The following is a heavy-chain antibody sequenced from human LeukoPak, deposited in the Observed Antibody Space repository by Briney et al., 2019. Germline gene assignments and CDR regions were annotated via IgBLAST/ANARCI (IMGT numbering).Heavy chain of an antibody. D-gene: IGHD3-10*01. V-gene: IGHV4-30-4*01. J-gene: IGHJ4*02. CDR3: ARMDSRFAGSYYLDY. CDR2: IDYSGST. Sequence: SQTLSLTCTVSGGSISSGDYYWSWIRQPPGKGLEWIGYIDYSGSTYYNPSLKSRVSISVDTSKCKFSLKLSSVAAADTAVYYCARMDSRFAGSYYLDYWGQGTLVTVSS. CDR1: GGSISSGDYY.